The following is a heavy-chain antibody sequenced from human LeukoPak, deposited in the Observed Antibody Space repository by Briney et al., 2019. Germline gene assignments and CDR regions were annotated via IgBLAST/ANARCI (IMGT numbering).Heavy chain of an antibody. D-gene: IGHD2-8*01. V-gene: IGHV4-61*02. CDR3: ARGLGMVYYMDV. Sequence: SETLSLTCTVSGGSISSGGYYWSWIRQPTGKGLEWIGRIYISGRTNYNPSLKSRVTMSVDTSKNHFSLKLSSMTAADTAVYYCARGLGMVYYMDVWGKGTTVTVSS. CDR2: IYISGRT. CDR1: GGSISSGGYY. J-gene: IGHJ6*03.